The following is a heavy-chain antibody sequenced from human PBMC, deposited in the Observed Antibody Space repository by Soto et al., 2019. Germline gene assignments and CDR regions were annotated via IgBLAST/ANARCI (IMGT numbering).Heavy chain of an antibody. CDR2: ISGYNGNT. D-gene: IGHD2-2*01. J-gene: IGHJ5*02. CDR3: ARDEVPAANWLDR. CDR1: GYIFANYG. Sequence: QVQLVQSGAEVKKPGASVKVSCQASGYIFANYGITWVRLSPGQGLEWMGWISGYNGNTKYAQNLQGRVIMTSDTSTTTAYMELRNLRSDDTAVYYCARDEVPAANWLDRWGQGTLVTVSS. V-gene: IGHV1-18*01.